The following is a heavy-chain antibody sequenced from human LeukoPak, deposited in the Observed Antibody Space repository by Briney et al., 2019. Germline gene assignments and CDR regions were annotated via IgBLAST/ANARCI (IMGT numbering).Heavy chain of an antibody. Sequence: GGSLRLSCAASGFTFSSYWMSWVRQAPGKGLEWVANIKQDGSEKYYVDSVKGQFTISRDNAKNSLYLQMNSLRAEDTAVYYCARSYYDYALDYWGQGTLVTVSS. V-gene: IGHV3-7*03. D-gene: IGHD3-16*01. CDR1: GFTFSSYW. CDR3: ARSYYDYALDY. CDR2: IKQDGSEK. J-gene: IGHJ4*02.